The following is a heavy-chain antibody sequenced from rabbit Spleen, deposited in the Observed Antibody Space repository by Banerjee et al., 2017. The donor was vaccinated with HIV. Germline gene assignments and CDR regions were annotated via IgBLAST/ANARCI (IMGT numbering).Heavy chain of an antibody. D-gene: IGHD1-1*01. CDR2: IDTGSSGFT. CDR3: ARDTSSSFSSYGMDL. J-gene: IGHJ6*01. V-gene: IGHV1S45*01. CDR1: GLDFSGDSY. Sequence: QEHLEESGGGLVKPEGSLTLTCTASGLDFSGDSYDSYMCWVRQAPGKGLEWIACIDTGSSGFTYFASWAKGRFTISKTSSTTVTLQMTSLTAADTATYFCARDTSSSFSSYGMDLWGPGTLVTVS.